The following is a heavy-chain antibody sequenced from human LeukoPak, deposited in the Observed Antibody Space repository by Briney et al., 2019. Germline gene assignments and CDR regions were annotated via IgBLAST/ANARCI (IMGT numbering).Heavy chain of an antibody. CDR2: ISSDGSSA. Sequence: GGSLRLSCAASGVTFSNYWMHWVRQAPGKGLMWAARISSDGSSADHADSVKGRFTISRDNAKNTLYLQMNSLRVEDTAVYYCARRRTIGDYDYWGQGTLVTVSS. J-gene: IGHJ4*02. CDR1: GVTFSNYW. V-gene: IGHV3-74*01. CDR3: ARRRTIGDYDY. D-gene: IGHD3-16*01.